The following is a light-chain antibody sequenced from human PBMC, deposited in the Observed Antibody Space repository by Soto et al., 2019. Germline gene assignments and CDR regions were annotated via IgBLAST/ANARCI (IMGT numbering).Light chain of an antibody. CDR2: DAS. V-gene: IGKV1-33*01. Sequence: DIQMTQSPSSLSASVGDRVTITCQASQDISNYLNWYQQKPAKAPKLLIYDASNLETGVPSRFSGSGCWTDFTFTISSLQPEDIATYYCQQYDNIPPITFGPGTKVDIK. CDR3: QQYDNIPPIT. J-gene: IGKJ3*01. CDR1: QDISNY.